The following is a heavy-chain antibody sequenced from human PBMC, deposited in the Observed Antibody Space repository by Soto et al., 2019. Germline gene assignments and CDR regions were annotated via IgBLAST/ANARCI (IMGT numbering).Heavy chain of an antibody. CDR2: IIPSFGTA. D-gene: IGHD3-10*01. V-gene: IGHV1-69*12. CDR3: AREGVTMVRGVISYYYYGMDV. Sequence: QVQLVQSGAEVKKPGSSVKVSCKASGGTFSSYAISWVRQAPGQGLEWMGGIIPSFGTANYAQKFQGRVTITADESTSTAYMELSSLRSEDTAVYYCAREGVTMVRGVISYYYYGMDVWGQGTTVTVSS. J-gene: IGHJ6*02. CDR1: GGTFSSYA.